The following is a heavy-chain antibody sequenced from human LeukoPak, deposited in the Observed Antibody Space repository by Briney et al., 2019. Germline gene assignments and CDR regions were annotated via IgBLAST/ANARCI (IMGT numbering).Heavy chain of an antibody. J-gene: IGHJ3*02. V-gene: IGHV1-18*01. Sequence: ASVKVSCKASGYTFTSYGISWVRQAPGQGLEWMGWISAYNGNTKYSQKFQGRVTITTDTSSSTAYMELSGLTSEDTAVYYCARELRRDEIWGQGTLVTVSS. CDR3: ARELRRDEI. CDR1: GYTFTSYG. CDR2: ISAYNGNT. D-gene: IGHD2-15*01.